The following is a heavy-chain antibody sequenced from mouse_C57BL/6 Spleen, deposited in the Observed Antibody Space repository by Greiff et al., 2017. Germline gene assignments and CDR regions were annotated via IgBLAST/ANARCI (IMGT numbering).Heavy chain of an antibody. CDR1: GYTFTSYW. CDR3: AREGNPAWFAY. J-gene: IGHJ3*01. V-gene: IGHV1-7*01. Sequence: QVQLQQPGAELVKPGASVKMSCKASGYTFTSYWMHWVKQRPGQGLEWIGYINPSSGYTKYNQKFKDKATLTADKSSSTAYMQLSSLTYEDSAVYYCAREGNPAWFAYWGQGTLVTVSA. CDR2: INPSSGYT. D-gene: IGHD2-1*01.